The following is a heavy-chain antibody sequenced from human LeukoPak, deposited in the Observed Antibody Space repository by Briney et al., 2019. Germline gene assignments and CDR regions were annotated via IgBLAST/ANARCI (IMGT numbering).Heavy chain of an antibody. Sequence: GSSVKVSCKASGGTFSSYAISWVRQAHGQGLEWMGRIIPILGIANYAQKFQGRVTITADKSTSTAYMELSSLRSEDTAVYYCARVYVPSNYYDSSGPTRAVDYWGQGTLVTVSS. CDR1: GGTFSSYA. V-gene: IGHV1-69*04. CDR3: ARVYVPSNYYDSSGPTRAVDY. CDR2: IIPILGIA. J-gene: IGHJ4*02. D-gene: IGHD3-22*01.